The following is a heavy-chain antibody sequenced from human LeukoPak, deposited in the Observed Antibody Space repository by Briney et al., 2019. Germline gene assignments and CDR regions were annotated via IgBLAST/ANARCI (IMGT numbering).Heavy chain of an antibody. D-gene: IGHD4/OR15-4a*01. CDR3: ARAANYARDY. CDR1: KFTFSSYG. CDR2: IKEDGSAK. V-gene: IGHV3-7*03. Sequence: GGSLRLSCVAPKFTFSSYGLGWVGQSPGKGLEWVANIKEDGSAKYYVDSVKGRFTISRDNAKNSLYLQMNSLRAEDTAVYYCARAANYARDYWGQGTLVTVSS. J-gene: IGHJ4*02.